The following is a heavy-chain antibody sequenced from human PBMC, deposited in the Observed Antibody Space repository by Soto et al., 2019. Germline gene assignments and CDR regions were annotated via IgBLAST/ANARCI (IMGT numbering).Heavy chain of an antibody. Sequence: QLQLQESGPGLVKPSETLSLTCTVSGGSISSSSYYWGWIRQPPGKGLEWIGSIYYSGSTYYNPSLKSRVTISVDTSKNQFSLKLSSVTAADTAVYYCASGIPTTYYYGMDVWGQGTTVTVSS. CDR1: GGSISSSSYY. CDR2: IYYSGST. J-gene: IGHJ6*02. V-gene: IGHV4-39*01. D-gene: IGHD5-18*01. CDR3: ASGIPTTYYYGMDV.